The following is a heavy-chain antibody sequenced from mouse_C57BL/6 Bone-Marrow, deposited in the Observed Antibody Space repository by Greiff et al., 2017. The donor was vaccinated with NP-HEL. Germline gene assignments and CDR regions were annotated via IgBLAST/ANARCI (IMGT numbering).Heavy chain of an antibody. CDR3: ARSGGTKFAY. CDR2: IYPRSGNT. D-gene: IGHD4-1*01. Sequence: VKLLESGAELARPGASVKLSCKASGYTFTSYGISWVKQRTGQGLEWIGEIYPRSGNTYYNEKFKGKATLTADKSSSTAYMELRSLTSEDSAVYFCARSGGTKFAYWGQGTLVTVSA. V-gene: IGHV1-81*01. J-gene: IGHJ3*01. CDR1: GYTFTSYG.